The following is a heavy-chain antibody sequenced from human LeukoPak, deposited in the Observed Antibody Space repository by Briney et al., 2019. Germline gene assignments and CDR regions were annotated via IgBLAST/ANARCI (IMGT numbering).Heavy chain of an antibody. CDR2: ISPYNGKT. V-gene: IGHV1-18*01. CDR3: ARLYCSSTRCYLLLDY. J-gene: IGHJ4*02. CDR1: GGTFSSYA. Sequence: GASVKVSCKASGGTFSSYAISWVRQAPGQGLEWMGWISPYNGKTSYTQKLQGRFTMTTDTSTSTAYMELRSLRSDDTAVYYCARLYCSSTRCYLLLDYWGQGTLVTVSS. D-gene: IGHD2-2*01.